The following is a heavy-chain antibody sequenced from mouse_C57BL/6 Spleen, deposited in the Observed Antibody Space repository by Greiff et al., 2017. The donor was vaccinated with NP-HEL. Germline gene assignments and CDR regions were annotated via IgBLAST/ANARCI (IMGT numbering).Heavy chain of an antibody. CDR1: GYTFTSYW. J-gene: IGHJ1*03. CDR2: IDPSDSYT. V-gene: IGHV1-50*01. Sequence: QVQLQQPGAELVKPGASVKLSCKASGYTFTSYWMQWVKQRPGQGLEWIGEIDPSDSYTNYNHKFKGKATLTVDPSSSPAYMQLSSLTSEDSAVYYCARLRYYGSRSYWDFDVWGTGTTVTVSS. CDR3: ARLRYYGSRSYWDFDV. D-gene: IGHD1-1*01.